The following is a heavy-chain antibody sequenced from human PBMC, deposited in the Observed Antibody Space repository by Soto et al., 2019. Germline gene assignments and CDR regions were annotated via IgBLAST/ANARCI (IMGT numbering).Heavy chain of an antibody. J-gene: IGHJ4*03. D-gene: IGHD1-26*01. V-gene: IGHV3-23*01. CDR2: ISGSGGST. CDR1: GFPVSSYA. CDR3: AKLTEEPAFDN. Sequence: PGGSLRLSCEASGFPVSSYAMSWVRQAPGKGMEWVSAISGSGGSTYYADSVKGRFTISRDNSKNTLYLQMNSLRAEDTAVYYCAKLTEEPAFDNLCQGTMGIISS.